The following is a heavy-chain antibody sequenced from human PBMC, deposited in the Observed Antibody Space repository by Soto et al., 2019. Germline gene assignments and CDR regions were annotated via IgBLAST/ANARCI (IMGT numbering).Heavy chain of an antibody. J-gene: IGHJ4*02. Sequence: GGSLRLSCAASGFTFSSYSMSWVRQAPGKGLEWVAKIKEDGGEKYYADSVKGRFTISRDNAKNSLYLQMNSLRAADTAVYSFASENPRDHNGLVFNYWGQGTLVTVSS. D-gene: IGHD2-8*01. CDR2: IKEDGGEK. CDR1: GFTFSSYS. CDR3: ASENPRDHNGLVFNY. V-gene: IGHV3-7*01.